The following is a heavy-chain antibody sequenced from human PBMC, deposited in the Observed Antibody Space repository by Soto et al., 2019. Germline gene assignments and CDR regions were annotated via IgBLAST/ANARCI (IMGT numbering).Heavy chain of an antibody. V-gene: IGHV1-2*02. CDR2: INPNSGGT. Sequence: ASVKVSCXASGYTFTGYYMHWVRQAPGQGLEWMGWINPNSGGTNYAQKFQGRVTMTRDTSISTAYMELSRLRSDDTAVYYCASYDSSGYGGGVDDAFDIWGQGTMVTVSS. CDR1: GYTFTGYY. J-gene: IGHJ3*02. CDR3: ASYDSSGYGGGVDDAFDI. D-gene: IGHD3-22*01.